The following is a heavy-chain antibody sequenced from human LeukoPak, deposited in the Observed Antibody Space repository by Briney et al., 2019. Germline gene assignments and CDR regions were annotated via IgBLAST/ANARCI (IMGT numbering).Heavy chain of an antibody. J-gene: IGHJ4*02. CDR1: GFTFSSYA. CDR2: ISGSGGST. Sequence: GGSLRLPCAASGFTFSSYAMSWVRQAPGKGLEWVSAISGSGGSTYYADSVKGRFTISRDNSKNTLYLQMNSLRAEDTAVYYCAKLYYYDSSGTNGYWGQGTLDTVSS. D-gene: IGHD3-22*01. CDR3: AKLYYYDSSGTNGY. V-gene: IGHV3-23*01.